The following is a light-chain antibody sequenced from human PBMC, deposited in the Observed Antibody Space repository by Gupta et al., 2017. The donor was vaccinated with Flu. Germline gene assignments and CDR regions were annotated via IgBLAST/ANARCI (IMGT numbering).Light chain of an antibody. V-gene: IGKV3-11*01. Sequence: EIVLTQSPATLSLSPGERATLSCRASQSVSSYLAWYQQKPGQAPRLLIYDASNRATGIPARFSGSGSGTDFTLTISSLEPEDFAVYYCQQRSNWPLTFGGWTKVEIQ. CDR2: DAS. CDR3: QQRSNWPLT. J-gene: IGKJ4*01. CDR1: QSVSSY.